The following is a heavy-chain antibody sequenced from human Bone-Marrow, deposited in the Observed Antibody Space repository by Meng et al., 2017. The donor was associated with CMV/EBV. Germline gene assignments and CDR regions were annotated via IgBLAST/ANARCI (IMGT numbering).Heavy chain of an antibody. CDR1: VFTFSSYA. CDR3: VRDTWSYFDY. Sequence: LSYAASVFTFSSYAIHWVRQAPGKGLEWVAVISHDSPNAFFADSVKGRFTVSRDNSKNTLYLQMDSLGPEDTAVYYCVRDTWSYFDYWGQGTLVTVSS. CDR2: ISHDSPNA. J-gene: IGHJ4*02. V-gene: IGHV3-30*04. D-gene: IGHD3-3*01.